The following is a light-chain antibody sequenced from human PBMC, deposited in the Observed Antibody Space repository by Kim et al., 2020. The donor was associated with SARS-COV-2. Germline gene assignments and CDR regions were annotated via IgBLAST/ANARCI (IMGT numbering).Light chain of an antibody. J-gene: IGKJ1*01. V-gene: IGKV1-39*01. CDR3: QQSYSTWT. CDR1: QNINNY. Sequence: SASVGDRVTITCRASQNINNYLNWYQQRPGKAPNLLIYAASNLQGGVPSRFSGSGSGTDFTLTISSLQPEDFATYFCQQSYSTWTFGQGTKVDIK. CDR2: AAS.